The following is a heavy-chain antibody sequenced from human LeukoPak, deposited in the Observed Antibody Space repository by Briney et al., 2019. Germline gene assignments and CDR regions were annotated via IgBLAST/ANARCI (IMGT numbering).Heavy chain of an antibody. CDR3: AKGTYGSGSYLDYFDY. Sequence: GGSLRLSCAASGFTFSSYAMSWVRQAPGKGLEWVSAISGSGGSTYYADSVKGRFTISRDNSKNTLYLQMNSLRAEDTAVYYCAKGTYGSGSYLDYFDYWGQGTLVTVSS. D-gene: IGHD3-10*01. CDR1: GFTFSSYA. V-gene: IGHV3-23*01. J-gene: IGHJ4*02. CDR2: ISGSGGST.